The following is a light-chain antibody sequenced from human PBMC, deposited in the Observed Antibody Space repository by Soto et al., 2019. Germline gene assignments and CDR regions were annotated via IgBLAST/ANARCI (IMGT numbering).Light chain of an antibody. Sequence: ESVDTQSPATLAVCPGERATLSCRAGQSISNNLAWYQQKPGQAPRLLIYGASTRATGIPARFTGSGSGTEFTLTISSLQSDDFATDYRQQRYSTPLTCGGGTKV. V-gene: IGKV3-15*01. CDR2: GAS. CDR3: QQRYSTPLT. J-gene: IGKJ4*01. CDR1: QSISNN.